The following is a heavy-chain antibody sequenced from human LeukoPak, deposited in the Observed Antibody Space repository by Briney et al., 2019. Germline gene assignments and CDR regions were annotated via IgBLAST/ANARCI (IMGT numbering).Heavy chain of an antibody. CDR3: ARDTRYSHDYGVHDAFDI. J-gene: IGHJ3*02. V-gene: IGHV3-7*03. CDR2: IKQDGSEK. Sequence: GGSLRLSCAASGFTFSSYWMSWVRQAPGKGLEWVANIKQDGSEKYYVDSVKGRFTISRDNAKNSLYLQMNSLRAEDTAVYYCARDTRYSHDYGVHDAFDIWGQGTMVTVSS. CDR1: GFTFSSYW. D-gene: IGHD4-17*01.